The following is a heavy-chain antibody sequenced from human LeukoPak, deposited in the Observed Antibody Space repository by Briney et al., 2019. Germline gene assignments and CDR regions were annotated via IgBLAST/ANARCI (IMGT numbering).Heavy chain of an antibody. CDR1: GYTFTSYD. V-gene: IGHV1-8*01. D-gene: IGHD2-15*01. CDR3: ARVHIVVAGAFDI. CDR2: MNPNSGNT. J-gene: IGHJ3*02. Sequence: ASVKVSCKASGYTFTSYDINWVRQATGQGLEWMGWMNPNSGNTGYAQKFQGRVTMTRNTSINTAYMELSSLRSEDTAVYNCARVHIVVAGAFDIWGQGTMVTVSS.